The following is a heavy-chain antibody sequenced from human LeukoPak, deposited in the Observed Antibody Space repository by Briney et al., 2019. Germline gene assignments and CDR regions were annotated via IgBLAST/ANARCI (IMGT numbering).Heavy chain of an antibody. V-gene: IGHV4-59*01. CDR3: ARGREWEPKVFDY. J-gene: IGHJ4*02. CDR2: IYYSGST. D-gene: IGHD1-26*01. CDR1: GGSISGYY. Sequence: SETPSLTCTVSGGSISGYYWSWIRQPPGKGLEWIGYIYYSGSTNYNPSLKSRVTILVDTSKNQFSLKLSSVTAADTAVYYCARGREWEPKVFDYWGQGTLVTVSS.